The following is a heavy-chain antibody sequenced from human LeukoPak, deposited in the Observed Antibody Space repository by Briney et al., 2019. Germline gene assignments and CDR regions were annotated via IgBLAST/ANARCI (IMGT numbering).Heavy chain of an antibody. CDR2: IKQDGSEK. D-gene: IGHD6-13*01. CDR1: GFTFSSYW. V-gene: IGHV3-7*03. Sequence: GGSLRLSCAASGFTFSSYWMSWVHQAPGKGLEWVANIKQDGSEKYYVDSVKGRFTISRDNAKNSLYLQMNSLRAEDTAVYYCAKGARIAAAGTVAYYYYMDVWGKGTTVTVSS. CDR3: AKGARIAAAGTVAYYYYMDV. J-gene: IGHJ6*03.